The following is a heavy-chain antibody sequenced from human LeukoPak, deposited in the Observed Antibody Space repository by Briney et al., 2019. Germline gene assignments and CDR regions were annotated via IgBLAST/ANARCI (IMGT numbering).Heavy chain of an antibody. CDR2: MNPNSGNT. J-gene: IGHJ4*02. CDR3: ARENYSHYDFWSGYSY. D-gene: IGHD3-3*01. CDR1: VYTFTSYD. V-gene: IGHV1-8*01. Sequence: ASVKVSCKASVYTFTSYDINWVRQAPGQGLERMGWMNPNSGNTGYAQKFQGRVTMTRDTSTSTVYMELSSLRYEDTAVYYCARENYSHYDFWSGYSYWGQGTLVTVSS.